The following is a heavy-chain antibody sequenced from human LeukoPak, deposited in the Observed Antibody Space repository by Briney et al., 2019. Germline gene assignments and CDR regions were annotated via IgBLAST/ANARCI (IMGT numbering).Heavy chain of an antibody. CDR2: IYPGDSDT. J-gene: IGHJ4*02. CDR3: YSASSGWYVDFDY. CDR1: GYRFTSYW. V-gene: IGHV5-51*01. Sequence: GESLKISCKGSGYRFTSYWIGWVRQIPGKGLEWMGIIYPGDSDTRYSPSFQGQVTISADKSISTAYLQWSSLKASDTAMYYCYSASSGWYVDFDYWGQGTLVTVSS. D-gene: IGHD6-19*01.